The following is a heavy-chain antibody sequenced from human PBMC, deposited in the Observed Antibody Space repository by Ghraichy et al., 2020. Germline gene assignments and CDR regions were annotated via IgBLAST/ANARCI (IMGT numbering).Heavy chain of an antibody. CDR3: AREGDVGAVNY. V-gene: IGHV4-31*03. Sequence: SETLSLTCTVSGGSISSGGYYWSWIRQHPGKGLEWIGYIYYSGSTHYNPSLKSRVTISVDTSQNQFSLKLSSVTTADTAVFYCAREGDVGAVNYWGQGTLFTVSS. CDR1: GGSISSGGYY. CDR2: IYYSGST. D-gene: IGHD1-26*01. J-gene: IGHJ4*02.